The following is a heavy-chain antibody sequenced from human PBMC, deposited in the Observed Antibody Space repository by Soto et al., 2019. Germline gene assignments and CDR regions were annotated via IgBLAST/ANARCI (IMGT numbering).Heavy chain of an antibody. CDR1: GGSFSGYY. CDR3: AGGINCSRTSCYWGAYYYYYGMDV. V-gene: IGHV4-34*01. CDR2: INHSGST. Sequence: SETLSLTSAVYGGSFSGYYWSWIRQPPGKGLEWIGEINHSGSTNYNPSLKSRVTISVDTSKNQFSLKLSSVTAADTAVYYCAGGINCSRTSCYWGAYYYYYGMDVWVQGTTVTVSS. D-gene: IGHD2-2*01. J-gene: IGHJ6*02.